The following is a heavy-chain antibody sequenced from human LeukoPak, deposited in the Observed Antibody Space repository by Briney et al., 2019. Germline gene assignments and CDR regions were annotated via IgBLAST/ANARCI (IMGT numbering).Heavy chain of an antibody. CDR2: IHYYGRT. CDR3: ARAYGSAHYQYFDY. D-gene: IGHD3-22*01. J-gene: IGHJ4*02. Sequence: SETLSLTCTVSGDSISNYYWSWIRQSPGKGLEWIGHIHYYGRTKHNTSLKRRVTISVDSSKKQFSLKMKSVTAADTAVYFCARAYGSAHYQYFDYWGQGNLVTVSS. V-gene: IGHV4-59*01. CDR1: GDSISNYY.